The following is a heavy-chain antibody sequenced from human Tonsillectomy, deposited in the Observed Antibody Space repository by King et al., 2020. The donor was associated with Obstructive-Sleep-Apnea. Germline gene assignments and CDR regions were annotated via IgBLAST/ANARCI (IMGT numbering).Heavy chain of an antibody. CDR1: GFTFSSYG. V-gene: IGHV3-30*18. D-gene: IGHD6-13*01. CDR3: AKKLIAAAATGGMDV. Sequence: VQLVESGGGVVQPGRSLRLSCTASGFTFSSYGMHWVRQAPGKGLEWVAGISYDGSNKYYIDSVKGRFTISRDNSKNTLYLQMNSLRPEETAVYYCAKKLIAAAATGGMDVWGQGTTVTVSS. CDR2: ISYDGSNK. J-gene: IGHJ6*02.